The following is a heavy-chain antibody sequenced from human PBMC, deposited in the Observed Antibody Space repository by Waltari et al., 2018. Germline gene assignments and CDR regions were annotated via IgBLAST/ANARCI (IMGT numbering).Heavy chain of an antibody. D-gene: IGHD1-1*01. Sequence: QGQLVQSGAEVEKPGASVKVSCKASGYSFTRYGISWVRQAPGRGLEWMGWIGTFNGDKNFAQKFQDRLIMTTDLSTSTAYLDLRGLRSDDTAVYYCARDGGNFGTEIDLWGQGTLVTVSS. J-gene: IGHJ5*02. V-gene: IGHV1-18*01. CDR1: GYSFTRYG. CDR2: IGTFNGDK. CDR3: ARDGGNFGTEIDL.